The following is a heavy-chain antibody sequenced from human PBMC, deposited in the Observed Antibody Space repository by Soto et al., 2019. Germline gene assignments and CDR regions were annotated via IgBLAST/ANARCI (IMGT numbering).Heavy chain of an antibody. V-gene: IGHV4-31*03. CDR2: IYYSGST. J-gene: IGHJ6*02. D-gene: IGHD3-10*01. CDR1: GGSISSGGYY. CDR3: ARVMGRPYGSGSFYYYYGMDV. Sequence: SETLSLNCTVSGGSISSGGYYWSWIRQHPGKGLEWIGYIYYSGSTYYNPSLKSRVTISVDTSKNQFSLKLSSVTAADTAVYYCARVMGRPYGSGSFYYYYGMDVWGQGTTVTVSS.